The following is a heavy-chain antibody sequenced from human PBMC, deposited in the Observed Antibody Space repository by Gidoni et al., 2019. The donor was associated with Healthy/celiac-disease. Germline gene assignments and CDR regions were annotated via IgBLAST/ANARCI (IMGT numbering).Heavy chain of an antibody. D-gene: IGHD3-3*01. Sequence: QLQLQESGPGLVKPSETLSLTCTVSGGSISSSSYYWGWIPRPPGKGLEWIGSIYYSGSTYYNPSLKSRVTISVDTSKNQFSLKLSSVTAADTAVYYCARRIDPDFGVAPGGWYFDLWGRGTLVTVSS. V-gene: IGHV4-39*01. CDR2: IYYSGST. CDR1: GGSISSSSYY. CDR3: ARRIDPDFGVAPGGWYFDL. J-gene: IGHJ2*01.